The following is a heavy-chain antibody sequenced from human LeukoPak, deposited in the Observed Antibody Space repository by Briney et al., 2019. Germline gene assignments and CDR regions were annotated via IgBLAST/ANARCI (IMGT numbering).Heavy chain of an antibody. J-gene: IGHJ2*01. CDR3: AKDWTGSKPFDL. D-gene: IGHD3/OR15-3a*01. Sequence: GGSLRLSCAASGFTFSNYGIHWVRQAPGKGLEWVAFIRYDGSNKYYADSVKGRFTISRDNSKNTLYLQMNSLRAEDTAVYYCAKDWTGSKPFDLWGRGTLVTVSS. V-gene: IGHV3-30*02. CDR2: IRYDGSNK. CDR1: GFTFSNYG.